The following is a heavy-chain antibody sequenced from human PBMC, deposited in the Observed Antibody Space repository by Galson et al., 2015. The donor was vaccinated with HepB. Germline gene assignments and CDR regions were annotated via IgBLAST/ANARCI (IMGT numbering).Heavy chain of an antibody. CDR1: GFSFSNTW. V-gene: IGHV3-15*01. J-gene: IGHJ4*02. D-gene: IGHD1-7*01. CDR2: IKRKTDGGTT. Sequence: SLRLSCAASGFSFSNTWMSWVRQAPGKGLEWVGRIKRKTDGGTTDYVAPVKGRFTISRDDSKNTLYLQMNSLKTEDTAVYYCTTRSTPGTFDYWGQGTLVTVSS. CDR3: TTRSTPGTFDY.